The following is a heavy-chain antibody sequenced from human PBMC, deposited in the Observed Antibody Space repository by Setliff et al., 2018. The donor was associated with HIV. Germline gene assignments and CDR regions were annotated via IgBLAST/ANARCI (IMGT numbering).Heavy chain of an antibody. J-gene: IGHJ5*02. CDR2: VIYGGDT. Sequence: ETLSLTCTVSGGSISSSHKYWGWIRQPPGKGLEWIGSVIYGGDTFYNPSLKSRVTISVDTSNNQVSLNLISVTAADTAVYYCARPYSGRGGGAWFDPWGQGTLVTVSS. D-gene: IGHD5-12*01. CDR3: ARPYSGRGGGAWFDP. CDR1: GGSISSSHKY. V-gene: IGHV4-39*01.